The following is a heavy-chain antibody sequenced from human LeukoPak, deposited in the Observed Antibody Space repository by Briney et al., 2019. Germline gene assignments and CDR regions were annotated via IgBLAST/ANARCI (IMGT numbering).Heavy chain of an antibody. Sequence: SETLSLTCAVYGGSFSGYYWSWIRQPPGKGLEWIGEINHSGSTNYNPSLNSRVTISGDTSKKQFSLKPSSVTAADTAVYYCARVTGYTIEDYFDYWGEGTLVTVSS. J-gene: IGHJ4*02. CDR1: GGSFSGYY. V-gene: IGHV4-34*01. D-gene: IGHD3-9*01. CDR2: INHSGST. CDR3: ARVTGYTIEDYFDY.